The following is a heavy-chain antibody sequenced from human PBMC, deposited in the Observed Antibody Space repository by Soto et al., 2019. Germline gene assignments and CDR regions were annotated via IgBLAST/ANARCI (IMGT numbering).Heavy chain of an antibody. J-gene: IGHJ4*02. V-gene: IGHV4-39*01. CDR2: IYYSGST. CDR1: GGSISSSSYY. D-gene: IGHD1-1*01. CDR3: ARHGPLEGVYFDY. Sequence: SETLSLTCTVSGGSISSSSYYWGWIRQPPGKGLEWIGSIYYSGSTYYNPSLKSRVTISVDTSKNQFSLKLSSVTAADTAVYYCARHGPLEGVYFDYWGQGTLVTVSS.